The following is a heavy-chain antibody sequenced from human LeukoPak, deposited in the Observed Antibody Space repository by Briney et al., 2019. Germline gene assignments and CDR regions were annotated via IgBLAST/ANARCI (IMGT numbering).Heavy chain of an antibody. CDR2: ISGSGGST. D-gene: IGHD5-18*01. CDR1: GFTFSSYS. CDR3: AKDGDRRGYSYGYFDY. V-gene: IGHV3-23*01. J-gene: IGHJ4*02. Sequence: QTGGSLRLSCAASGFTFSSYSMNWVRQAPGKGLEWVSAISGSGGSTYYADSVKGRFTISRDNSKNTLYLQMNSLRAEDTAVYYCAKDGDRRGYSYGYFDYWGQGTLVTVSS.